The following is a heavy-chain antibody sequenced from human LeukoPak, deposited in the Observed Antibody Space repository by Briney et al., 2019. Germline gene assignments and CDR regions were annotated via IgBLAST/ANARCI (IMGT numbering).Heavy chain of an antibody. D-gene: IGHD2-2*01. CDR2: ISSSGDTI. Sequence: PGGSLRLSCAASGFTFSDYYMRWIRQAPGKGLEWVSYISSSGDTIYYADSVKGRFTISRDNAKNSLYLQMNSLRAEDTAVYYCANHLACGSTSCPPFDDWGQGTLVTVSS. CDR1: GFTFSDYY. CDR3: ANHLACGSTSCPPFDD. J-gene: IGHJ4*02. V-gene: IGHV3-11*04.